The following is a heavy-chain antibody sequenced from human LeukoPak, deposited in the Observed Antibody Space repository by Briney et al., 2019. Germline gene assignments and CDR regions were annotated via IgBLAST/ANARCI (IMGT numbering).Heavy chain of an antibody. CDR2: VNSDGSST. CDR3: VSGDYGNY. D-gene: IGHD4-17*01. J-gene: IGHJ4*02. CDR1: GFTFSAYW. V-gene: IGHV3-74*01. Sequence: GGSLRLPCAASGFTFSAYWMHWVRQSPGKGLVWVSRVNSDGSSTNYADSVEGRFTVSRDNAKNTLFLQMNSLRVEDTALYYCVSGDYGNYWGQGTLVTVSS.